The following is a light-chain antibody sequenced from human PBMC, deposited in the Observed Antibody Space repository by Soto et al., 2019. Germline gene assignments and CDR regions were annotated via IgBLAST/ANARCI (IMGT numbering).Light chain of an antibody. CDR3: NSYRTVSTYV. CDR2: DVG. J-gene: IGLJ1*01. Sequence: QSVLTQPASVSGSPGQSITIACTGTSSDIGGYNFVSWYQQHPGKAPKLLIYDVGNRPSGVSNRFSGSKPGNTASLTISGLQAEDEAHYYCNSYRTVSTYVFGTGTKVTVL. V-gene: IGLV2-14*01. CDR1: SSDIGGYNF.